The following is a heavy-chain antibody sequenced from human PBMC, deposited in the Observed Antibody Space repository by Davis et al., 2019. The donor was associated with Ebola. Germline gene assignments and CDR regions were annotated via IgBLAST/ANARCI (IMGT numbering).Heavy chain of an antibody. V-gene: IGHV1-18*04. Sequence: ASVEVSCKSSGYTFTSYGLAWVRQAPGLGLEWMGWISGFNTNTNFAQKFQGRVTVSKDTSTNTAYMDLRSLTSDDTAIYYCARAPNYDVLTGTSSYYFDYWGQGTLVTVSS. CDR3: ARAPNYDVLTGTSSYYFDY. D-gene: IGHD3-9*01. CDR2: ISGFNTNT. CDR1: GYTFTSYG. J-gene: IGHJ4*02.